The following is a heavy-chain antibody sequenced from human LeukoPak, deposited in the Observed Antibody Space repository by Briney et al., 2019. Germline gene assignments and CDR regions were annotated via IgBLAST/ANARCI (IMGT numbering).Heavy chain of an antibody. D-gene: IGHD3-10*01. V-gene: IGHV4-59*08. CDR3: ASNPYGSGSYYSWFDP. CDR2: IYYSGST. Sequence: SETLSLTCTVSGGSISSYYWSWIRQPPGKGLEWIGYIYYSGSTNYNPSLKSRVTISVDTSKNQFSLKLSPVTAADTAVYYCASNPYGSGSYYSWFDPWGQGTLVTVSS. CDR1: GGSISSYY. J-gene: IGHJ5*02.